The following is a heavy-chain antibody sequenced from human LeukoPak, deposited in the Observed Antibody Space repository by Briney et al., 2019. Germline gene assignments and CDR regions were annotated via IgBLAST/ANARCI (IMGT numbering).Heavy chain of an antibody. Sequence: SETLSLTCIVSGASISSTSYYWGWVRQPPGKGLEWIGSIYYTGTTYYNPSLESRVTISVDTSKNPLFLKLSAVTAADTSVYYCAKHRRYSFWDYWGQGSLVTVSS. CDR3: AKHRRYSFWDY. V-gene: IGHV4-39*01. J-gene: IGHJ4*02. CDR1: GASISSTSYY. D-gene: IGHD5-18*01. CDR2: IYYTGTT.